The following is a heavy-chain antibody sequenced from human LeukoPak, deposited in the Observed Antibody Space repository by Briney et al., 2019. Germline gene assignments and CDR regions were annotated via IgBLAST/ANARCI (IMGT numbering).Heavy chain of an antibody. J-gene: IGHJ6*03. CDR3: ARAYYYGSGSYYASSYYYYMDV. D-gene: IGHD3-10*01. Sequence: TGGSLRLSCAASGFTFSSYWMSWVRQAPGKGLEWVANIKKDGSEKYYVDSVKGRFTISRDNAKTSLYLQMNSLRAEDTAVYYCARAYYYGSGSYYASSYYYYMDVWGKGTTVTISS. CDR2: IKKDGSEK. V-gene: IGHV3-7*01. CDR1: GFTFSSYW.